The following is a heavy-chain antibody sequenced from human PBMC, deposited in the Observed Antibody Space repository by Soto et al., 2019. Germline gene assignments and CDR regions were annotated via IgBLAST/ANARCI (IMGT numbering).Heavy chain of an antibody. V-gene: IGHV1-69*13. Sequence: SVKVSCKASGGTLSSYGISWVRQAPGQGLEWVGGIVPILGTTNYAQNFQGRVTINADESTSTAYMDLRSLRSGDTAVYYCARGSYDFCSCYSYYYYGMDVWAQRTTVPGSS. D-gene: IGHD3-3*01. J-gene: IGHJ6*02. CDR3: ARGSYDFCSCYSYYYYGMDV. CDR1: GGTLSSYG. CDR2: IVPILGTT.